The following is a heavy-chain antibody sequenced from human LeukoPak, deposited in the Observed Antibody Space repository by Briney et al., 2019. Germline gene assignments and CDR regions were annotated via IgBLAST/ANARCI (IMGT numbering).Heavy chain of an antibody. CDR2: IYTSGST. D-gene: IGHD1-26*01. J-gene: IGHJ4*02. Sequence: PSETLSLTCTVSGGSVSSGNSYWSWIRQPAGKGLEWIGRIYTSGSTNYNPSLKSRVTISSDTSSNQFSLKLSSVTAADTAVYYCARWRGGTLLDYFDYWGQGTLVTVSS. CDR3: ARWRGGTLLDYFDY. CDR1: GGSVSSGNSY. V-gene: IGHV4-61*02.